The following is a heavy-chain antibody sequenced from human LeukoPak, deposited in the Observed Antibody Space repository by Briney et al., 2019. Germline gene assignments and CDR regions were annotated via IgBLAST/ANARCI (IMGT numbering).Heavy chain of an antibody. CDR2: INPSGGST. J-gene: IGHJ5*02. Sequence: ASVKDSCKASGYAFTSYYMHWVRQAPGQGLEWMGIINPSGGSTSYAQKFQGRVTMTRDMSTSTVYMELSSLRSEDTAVYYCARLSRPFDPWGQGTLVTVSS. V-gene: IGHV1-46*01. CDR1: GYAFTSYY. CDR3: ARLSRPFDP.